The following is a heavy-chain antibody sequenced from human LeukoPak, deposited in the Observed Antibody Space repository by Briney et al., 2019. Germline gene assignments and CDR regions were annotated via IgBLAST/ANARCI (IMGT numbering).Heavy chain of an antibody. J-gene: IGHJ4*02. CDR2: ISWNSGTI. V-gene: IGHV3-9*01. CDR3: ARGGSGYSYGKIDS. CDR1: GFTFDDYA. D-gene: IGHD5-18*01. Sequence: PGGSLRLSCAASGFTFDDYAMHWVRQAPGKGLEWVSGISWNSGTIDYADSVKGRFTISRDNAKNSLYLQMNSLRDEDTDVYYCARGGSGYSYGKIDSWGQGILVTVSS.